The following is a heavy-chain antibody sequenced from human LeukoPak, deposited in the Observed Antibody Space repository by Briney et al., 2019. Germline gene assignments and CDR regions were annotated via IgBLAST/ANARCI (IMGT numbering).Heavy chain of an antibody. J-gene: IGHJ3*02. V-gene: IGHV3-30*02. D-gene: IGHD1-26*01. CDR1: GFTFSNYG. Sequence: GGSLRLSCGASGFTFSNYGMHWVRQAPGKGLEWVAFIGYDGSNKYYADSVKGRFTISRDNAKNSLYLQMNCLRAEDTALYHCARGPYSGSSLDDAFDIWGQGTMVTVSS. CDR2: IGYDGSNK. CDR3: ARGPYSGSSLDDAFDI.